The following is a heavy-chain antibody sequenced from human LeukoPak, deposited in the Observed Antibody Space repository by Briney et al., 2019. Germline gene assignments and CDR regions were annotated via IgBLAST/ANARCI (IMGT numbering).Heavy chain of an antibody. Sequence: SETLSLTCAVYGGSFSGYYWSWIRQPPGKGLEWIGEINHSGSTNYNPSLKSRVTISVGTSKNQFSLKLSSVTAADTAVYYCARVGVGATPFDYWGQGTLVTVSS. CDR2: INHSGST. CDR1: GGSFSGYY. V-gene: IGHV4-34*01. CDR3: ARVGVGATPFDY. D-gene: IGHD1-26*01. J-gene: IGHJ4*02.